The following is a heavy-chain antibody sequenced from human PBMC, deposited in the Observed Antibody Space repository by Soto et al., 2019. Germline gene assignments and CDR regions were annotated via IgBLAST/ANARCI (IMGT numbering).Heavy chain of an antibody. Sequence: EVQLVESGGGLVQPGGSLRLSCAASGFTFTAHFMDWVRQAPGKGLEWVGRVKNTAHNYGTQYGASGEGRFSISREDSKNSLYLDLNRLKSEDTAVYCCACIRGKFGYWGLGTVVTVSP. D-gene: IGHD2-8*01. J-gene: IGHJ4*02. CDR3: ACIRGKFGY. CDR2: VKNTAHNYGT. V-gene: IGHV3-72*01. CDR1: GFTFTAHF.